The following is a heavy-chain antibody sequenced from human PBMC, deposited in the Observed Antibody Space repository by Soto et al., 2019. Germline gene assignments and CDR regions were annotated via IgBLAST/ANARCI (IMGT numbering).Heavy chain of an antibody. J-gene: IGHJ6*02. CDR3: ARSGHQYYDFWSGYYTDYYYYGMDV. Sequence: KASETLSLTCAVSGYSISSGYYWGWIRQPPGKGLEWIGSIYHSGSTYYNPSLKSRVTISVDTSKNQFSLKLSSVTAADTAVYYCARSGHQYYDFWSGYYTDYYYYGMDVWGQGTTVTVSS. V-gene: IGHV4-38-2*01. CDR1: GYSISSGYY. CDR2: IYHSGST. D-gene: IGHD3-3*01.